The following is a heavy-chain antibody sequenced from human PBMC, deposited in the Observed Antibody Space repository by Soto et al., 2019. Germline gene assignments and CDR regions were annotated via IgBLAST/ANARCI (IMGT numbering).Heavy chain of an antibody. D-gene: IGHD2-2*03. V-gene: IGHV3-23*01. CDR1: GFTFSGYA. J-gene: IGHJ4*02. CDR3: AKEGGYCSSTSCYGRVYY. CDR2: ISGSGGST. Sequence: EVQLLESGGGLVQPGGSLRLSCAASGFTFSGYAMSWVRQAPGKGLEWGSAISGSGGSTYYADSVKGRFTISRDNSKNTLYLQMNSLRAEDTAVYYCAKEGGYCSSTSCYGRVYYWGQGTLVTVSS.